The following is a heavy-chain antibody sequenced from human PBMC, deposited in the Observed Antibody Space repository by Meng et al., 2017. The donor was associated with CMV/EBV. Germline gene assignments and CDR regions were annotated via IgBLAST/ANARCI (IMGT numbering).Heavy chain of an antibody. Sequence: YWRWIRQPPGKGLEWIGEINHSGSTNYNPSLKSRVTISVDTSKNQFSLKLSSVTAADTAVYYCARGRRYCSSTSCYSVPYYYYGMDVWGQGTTVTVSS. J-gene: IGHJ6*02. V-gene: IGHV4-34*01. CDR1: Y. D-gene: IGHD2-2*02. CDR2: INHSGST. CDR3: ARGRRYCSSTSCYSVPYYYYGMDV.